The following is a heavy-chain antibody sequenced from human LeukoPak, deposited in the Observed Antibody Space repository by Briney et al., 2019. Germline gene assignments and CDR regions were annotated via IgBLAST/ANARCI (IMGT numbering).Heavy chain of an antibody. V-gene: IGHV4-59*08. Sequence: SETLSLTCTVSGVSISRYYWSWVRQPPGKGLEWNGSVHYSGNTNYNPSLKSRVTISLDTSKNQFSLKLSYVTAADTAVYYCARHDYNWKTFDYWGQGTLVTVSS. CDR3: ARHDYNWKTFDY. CDR1: GVSISRYY. D-gene: IGHD1-1*01. CDR2: VHYSGNT. J-gene: IGHJ4*02.